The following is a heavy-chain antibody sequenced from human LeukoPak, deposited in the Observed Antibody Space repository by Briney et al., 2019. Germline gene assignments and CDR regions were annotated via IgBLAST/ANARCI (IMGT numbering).Heavy chain of an antibody. Sequence: GGSLRLSCAASGFTFSNYGMHWVRQAPGKGLEWVAVIWYDGSDKYHADSVKGRFTISRDNSKNTLYLQMNSLRVEDTAVYYCARPVVLGAYLRGAYYFDSWGQGTLVTVSS. V-gene: IGHV3-33*01. CDR2: IWYDGSDK. J-gene: IGHJ4*02. CDR3: ARPVVLGAYLRGAYYFDS. CDR1: GFTFSNYG. D-gene: IGHD3-16*01.